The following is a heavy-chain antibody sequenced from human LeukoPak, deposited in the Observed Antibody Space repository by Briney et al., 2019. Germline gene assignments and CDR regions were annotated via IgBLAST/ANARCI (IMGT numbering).Heavy chain of an antibody. J-gene: IGHJ4*02. D-gene: IGHD3-22*01. V-gene: IGHV3-66*01. CDR2: IYSGGST. CDR3: ARGSFDSSGYYVFDY. CDR1: GLTVSSNY. Sequence: PGGSLRLSCAASGLTVSSNYMNWVRQAPGKGLEWVSVIYSGGSTYYADSVKGRFTISRDNSKNTLYLQMNSLRAEDTAVYYCARGSFDSSGYYVFDYWGQGSLVTVSS.